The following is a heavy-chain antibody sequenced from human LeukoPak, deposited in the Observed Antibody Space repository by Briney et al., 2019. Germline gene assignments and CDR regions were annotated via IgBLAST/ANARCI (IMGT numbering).Heavy chain of an antibody. V-gene: IGHV1-18*01. CDR1: GYTFTSYG. J-gene: IGHJ4*02. CDR2: ISAYNGNT. CDR3: ARGDVVDVYYFDY. D-gene: IGHD3-16*01. Sequence: ASVKVSCKASGYTFTSYGISWVRQAPGQGLEWMAWISAYNGNTHYAQKFQDRITITTDTSTTTAYMEMTSLRSDDTAVYYCARGDVVDVYYFDYWGQGTLVTVSS.